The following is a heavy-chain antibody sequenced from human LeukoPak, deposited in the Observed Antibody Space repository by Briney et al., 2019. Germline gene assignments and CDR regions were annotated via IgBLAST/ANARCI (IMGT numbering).Heavy chain of an antibody. D-gene: IGHD6-6*01. V-gene: IGHV1-2*02. Sequence: ASVKVSCKASGYAFSAYYMHWVRQAPGQGLEWMGWLNPQTGDTHFAQKFQGGVTFTRDTSISTAYMAMSRLRSDDTAVYYCARADSSSSFYYYYYYYMDVWGKGTTVTVSS. CDR3: ARADSSSSFYYYYYYYMDV. CDR2: LNPQTGDT. CDR1: GYAFSAYY. J-gene: IGHJ6*03.